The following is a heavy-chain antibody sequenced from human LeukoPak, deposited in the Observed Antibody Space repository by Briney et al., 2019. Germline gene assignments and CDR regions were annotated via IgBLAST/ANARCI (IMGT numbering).Heavy chain of an antibody. CDR3: ATVGRTTVTTPFDY. J-gene: IGHJ4*02. CDR2: ISDRSSYT. Sequence: GGSLRLSCAASGFTFSSHNMNWVRQAPGKGLEWVACISDRSSYTYYADSVRGRLTISRDNAKNSLYLQMNSLRAEDTAVYYCATVGRTTVTTPFDYWGQGTLVTVSS. V-gene: IGHV3-21*01. CDR1: GFTFSSHN. D-gene: IGHD4-17*01.